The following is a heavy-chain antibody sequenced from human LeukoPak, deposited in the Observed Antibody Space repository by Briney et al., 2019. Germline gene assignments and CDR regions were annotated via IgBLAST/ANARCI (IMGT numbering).Heavy chain of an antibody. J-gene: IGHJ6*03. CDR2: ISGSGGST. CDR1: GFTFSSYA. Sequence: PGGSLRLSCAASGFTFSSYAMSWVRQAPGKGLEWVSAISGSGGSTYYADSVKGRFTISRDNSKNTLYLQMNSLRAEDTAVYYCAKGDQGSGYYVYYYHYYMDVWGKGTTVTVSS. D-gene: IGHD3-3*01. V-gene: IGHV3-23*01. CDR3: AKGDQGSGYYVYYYHYYMDV.